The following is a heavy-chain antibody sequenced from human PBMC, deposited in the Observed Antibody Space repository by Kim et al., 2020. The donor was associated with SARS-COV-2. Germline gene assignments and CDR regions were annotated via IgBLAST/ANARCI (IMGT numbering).Heavy chain of an antibody. V-gene: IGHV3-23*01. D-gene: IGHD5-18*01. CDR1: GFIFSSYT. J-gene: IGHJ4*02. Sequence: GGSLRLSCAASGFIFSSYTMNWVRQAPGKGLELVSTISDDVRDTHYADSVKGRFTITRDNSKNTVYLQMHSLRAEDTAIYYCTTRIHSHFDYWGQGTLVT. CDR3: TTRIHSHFDY. CDR2: ISDDVRDT.